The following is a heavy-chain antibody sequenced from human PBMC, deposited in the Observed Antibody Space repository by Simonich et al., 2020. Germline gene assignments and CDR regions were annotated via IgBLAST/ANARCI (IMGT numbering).Heavy chain of an antibody. CDR1: GFTFSSYS. Sequence: EVQLVESGGGLVKPGGSLRLSCAASGFTFSSYSMNWVRQAPGKGLDWVSSISSRSSYIYYADSVKGRFTISRDNAKNSLYLQMNSLRAEDTAVYYCARANERDYWGQGTLVTVSS. V-gene: IGHV3-21*01. J-gene: IGHJ4*02. CDR3: ARANERDY. D-gene: IGHD1-1*01. CDR2: ISSRSSYI.